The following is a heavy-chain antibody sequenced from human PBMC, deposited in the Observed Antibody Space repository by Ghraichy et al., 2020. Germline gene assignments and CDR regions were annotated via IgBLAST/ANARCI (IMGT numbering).Heavy chain of an antibody. Sequence: GGSLRLSCAASGFTVSSNYMSWVRQAPGKGLEWVSVIYSGGSTYYADSVKGRFTISRDNSKNTLYLQMNSLRAEDTAVYYCARGRGGKCSSTSCYVFDYWGQGTLVTVSS. CDR1: GFTVSSNY. CDR2: IYSGGST. V-gene: IGHV3-53*01. CDR3: ARGRGGKCSSTSCYVFDY. D-gene: IGHD2-2*01. J-gene: IGHJ4*02.